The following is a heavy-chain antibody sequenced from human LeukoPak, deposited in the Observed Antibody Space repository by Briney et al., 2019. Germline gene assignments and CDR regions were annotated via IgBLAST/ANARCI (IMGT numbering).Heavy chain of an antibody. V-gene: IGHV1-18*01. CDR2: ISAYNGNT. CDR3: ARRMGQWLVSPLPRHKSFDY. D-gene: IGHD6-19*01. CDR1: GYTFTSYG. Sequence: EASVKVSCKASGYTFTSYGISWVRQAPGQGLEWMGWISAYNGNTNYAQKLQGRVTMTTDTSTSTAYMELRSLRSDDTAVYYCARRMGQWLVSPLPRHKSFDYWGQGTLVTVSS. J-gene: IGHJ4*02.